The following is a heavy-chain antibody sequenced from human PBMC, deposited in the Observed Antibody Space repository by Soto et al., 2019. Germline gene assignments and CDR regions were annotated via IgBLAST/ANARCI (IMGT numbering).Heavy chain of an antibody. V-gene: IGHV4-31*01. D-gene: IGHD1-26*01. CDR3: AKDQARGGSPY. CDR2: IYYSEST. Sequence: QVQLQESGPGLVKPSQTLSLTCTVSGGSISSGSYYWSWVRQHPGKGLEWIGYIYYSESTYYNPSLKSAVTISVDTSMKQLDLKLSSGTAAEGAGYYCAKDQARGGSPYWGQGTLVTVSS. CDR1: GGSISSGSYY. J-gene: IGHJ4*02.